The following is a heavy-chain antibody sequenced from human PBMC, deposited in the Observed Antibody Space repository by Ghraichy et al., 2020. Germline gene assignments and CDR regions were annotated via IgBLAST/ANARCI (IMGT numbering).Heavy chain of an antibody. Sequence: SETLSLTCAVYGGSFSGYYWSWIRQPPGKGLEWIGEINHSGSTNYNPSLKSRVTISVDTSKNQFSLKLSSVTAADTAVYYCARGHYGGFDYWGQGTLVTVSS. CDR2: INHSGST. CDR1: GGSFSGYY. CDR3: ARGHYGGFDY. J-gene: IGHJ4*02. D-gene: IGHD4-17*01. V-gene: IGHV4-34*01.